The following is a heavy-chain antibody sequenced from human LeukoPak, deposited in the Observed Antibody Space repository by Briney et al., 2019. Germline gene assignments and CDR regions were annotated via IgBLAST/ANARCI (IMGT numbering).Heavy chain of an antibody. CDR1: GFTFSSYA. J-gene: IGHJ6*02. Sequence: GGSLRLSCAASGFTFSSYAMSWVRQAPGKGLEWVSDICGGGGSTYYADSVKGRFTISRDNSKNTLYLQMNSLRAEDTAVYYCAKKQGGIIVATTLHYYYGMDVWGQGTTVTVSS. CDR3: AKKQGGIIVATTLHYYYGMDV. D-gene: IGHD5-12*01. V-gene: IGHV3-23*01. CDR2: ICGGGGST.